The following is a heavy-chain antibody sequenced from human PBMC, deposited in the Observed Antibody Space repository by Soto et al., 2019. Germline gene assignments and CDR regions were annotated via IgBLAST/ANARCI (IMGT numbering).Heavy chain of an antibody. CDR3: ARAGGRHSGRIHY. Sequence: QVQLVQSGAEVKKPGSSVKVSCKASGGTFSSYSINWVRQAPGQGLEWMGEIIPIFCTANYAQKFQGRVTITADEATSTAYRERSRLRTEDTAVYCCARAGGRHSGRIHYWGQGHLVPVSS. J-gene: IGHJ4*02. CDR2: IIPIFCTA. CDR1: GGTFSSYS. V-gene: IGHV1-69*01. D-gene: IGHD1-26*01.